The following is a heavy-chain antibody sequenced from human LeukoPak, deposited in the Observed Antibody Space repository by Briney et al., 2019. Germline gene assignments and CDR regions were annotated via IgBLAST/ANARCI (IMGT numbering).Heavy chain of an antibody. CDR1: GGSISSYY. D-gene: IGHD4/OR15-4a*01. J-gene: IGHJ4*02. CDR2: INTSGST. CDR3: ARQQLKTMASFDY. Sequence: PSETLSLTCTVSGGSISSYYWSWIRLPAGKGLEWIGRINTSGSTDYNPSLKSRVTMSLDTSKNQFSLKLNSVTAADTAVYYCARQQLKTMASFDYWGQGTLVTVSS. V-gene: IGHV4-4*07.